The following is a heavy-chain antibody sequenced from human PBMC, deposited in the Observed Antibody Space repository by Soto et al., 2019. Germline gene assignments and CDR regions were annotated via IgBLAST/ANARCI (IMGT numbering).Heavy chain of an antibody. CDR3: ARGSHSTTWYGGQFDY. J-gene: IGHJ4*02. V-gene: IGHV3-21*01. D-gene: IGHD6-13*01. CDR2: VSSSSTYI. CDR1: GFTFSSYT. Sequence: EVQLVDSRGGLVKPGGSLRLSCAASGFTFSSYTMNWVRQAPGKGLEWVSSVSSSSTYIYYADSVKGRFTISRDNAKNSLYLQMNSLRAEDTAIYYCARGSHSTTWYGGQFDYWGQGTLVTVSS.